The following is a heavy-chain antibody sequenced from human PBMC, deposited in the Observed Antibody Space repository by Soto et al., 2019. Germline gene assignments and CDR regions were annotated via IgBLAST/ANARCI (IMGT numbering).Heavy chain of an antibody. Sequence: GGSLRLSCAASGFTFSSYGMHWVRQAPGKGLEWVTVISYDGSNKYYADSVKGRFTISRDNSKNTLYLQMNSLRAEDTAVYYCAKSFGGVIGTDFDYWGQGTLVTVSS. CDR3: AKSFGGVIGTDFDY. CDR1: GFTFSSYG. V-gene: IGHV3-30*18. CDR2: ISYDGSNK. D-gene: IGHD3-16*02. J-gene: IGHJ4*02.